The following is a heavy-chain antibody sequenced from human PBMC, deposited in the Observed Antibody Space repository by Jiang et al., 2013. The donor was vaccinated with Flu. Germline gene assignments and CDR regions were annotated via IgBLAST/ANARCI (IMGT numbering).Heavy chain of an antibody. CDR2: IYPGDSDT. V-gene: IGHV5-51*01. J-gene: IGHJ3*01. D-gene: IGHD3-10*01. CDR3: ARQNRWFGELLSEKPGWFDP. Sequence: GAEVKKPGESLKISCKGSGYSFTSYWIGWVRQMPGKGLEWMGIIYPGDSDTRYSPSFPGQVTISADKSISTAYLQWSSLKASDTAMYYCARQNRWFGELLSEKPGWFDPWGQGTMVTVSS. CDR1: GYSFTSYW.